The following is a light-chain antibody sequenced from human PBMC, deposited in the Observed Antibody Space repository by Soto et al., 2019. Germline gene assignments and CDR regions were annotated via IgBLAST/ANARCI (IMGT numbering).Light chain of an antibody. CDR2: GAS. Sequence: VLTQSPGTLSLSPGERATLSCRASQSINNNYLAWYQQKPGQAPRLVIYGASNRATGIPDRFSASGSGSDFTLTISRLEPEDFAVYYCQQYISSPLTFGQGTKVEIK. CDR3: QQYISSPLT. V-gene: IGKV3-20*01. CDR1: QSINNNY. J-gene: IGKJ1*01.